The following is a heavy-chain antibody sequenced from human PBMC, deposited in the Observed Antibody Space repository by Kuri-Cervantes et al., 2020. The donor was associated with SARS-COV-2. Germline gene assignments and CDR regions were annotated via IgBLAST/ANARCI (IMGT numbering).Heavy chain of an antibody. CDR2: LYTSGST. CDR1: GGSISSGSYY. V-gene: IGHV4-61*02. D-gene: IGHD6-19*01. CDR3: ARGIAVAGAKYFDY. J-gene: IGHJ4*02. Sequence: SETLFLTCTVSGGSISSGSYYWTWIRQPAGKGLEWIGRLYTSGSTNYNPSLKSRVTISADTSKNQFSLNLSSVTAADTAVYYCARGIAVAGAKYFDYWGQGTLVTVSS.